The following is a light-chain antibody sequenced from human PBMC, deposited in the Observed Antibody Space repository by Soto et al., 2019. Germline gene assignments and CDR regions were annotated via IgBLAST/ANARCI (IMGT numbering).Light chain of an antibody. CDR1: SSDIGGYNY. Sequence: QSALTQSASVSGSPGQSITISCTGTSSDIGGYNYVSWYQQHPDKAPKLMIFVVSNRPSGVSNRFSGSKSGNTASLTISGLLPEDEADYYCSSYTTSSTVAFGGGTQLTVL. J-gene: IGLJ2*01. V-gene: IGLV2-14*01. CDR3: SSYTTSSTVA. CDR2: VVS.